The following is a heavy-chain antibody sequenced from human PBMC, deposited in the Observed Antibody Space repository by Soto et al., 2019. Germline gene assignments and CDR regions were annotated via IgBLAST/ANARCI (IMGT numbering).Heavy chain of an antibody. V-gene: IGHV4-4*07. J-gene: IGHJ4*02. Sequence: QVRLQESGPGLLKPSETLSLTCTVSGGSINTFYWSWVRQPAGKGLEWIGRIFSSGSTSFNPSLECRFAMSVDTSKNLFSLNLCSVTAADMAVYYCAREGSYSAYNFAHGIELWSFDFWGQGALVTVSS. CDR3: AREGSYSAYNFAHGIELWSFDF. D-gene: IGHD5-12*01. CDR1: GGSINTFY. CDR2: IFSSGST.